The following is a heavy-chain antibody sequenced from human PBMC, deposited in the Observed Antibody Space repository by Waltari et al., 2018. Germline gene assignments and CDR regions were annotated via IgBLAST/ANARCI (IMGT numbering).Heavy chain of an antibody. D-gene: IGHD2-2*01. CDR2: IWYDGSNK. CDR3: ARDWRYCSSTSCYPQYYFDY. V-gene: IGHV3-33*01. Sequence: QVQLVESGGGVVQPGRSLRLSCAASGFTFSSYGMHWVRQAPGKGLEWVAVIWYDGSNKYYADSVKGRFTISRDNSKNTLYLQMNSLRAEDTAVYYCARDWRYCSSTSCYPQYYFDYWGQGTLVTVSS. J-gene: IGHJ4*02. CDR1: GFTFSSYG.